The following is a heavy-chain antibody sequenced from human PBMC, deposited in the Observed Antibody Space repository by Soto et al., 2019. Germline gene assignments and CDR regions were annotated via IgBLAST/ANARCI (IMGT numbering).Heavy chain of an antibody. Sequence: ASVKVSCKVSGYTLTELSMHWMRQAPGKGLEWMGGFDPEDGETIYAQKFQGRVTMTEDTSTDTAYMELSSLRSEDTAVYYCATPDSSGYDAFDIWGQGTMVTVSS. V-gene: IGHV1-24*01. CDR2: FDPEDGET. CDR1: GYTLTELS. CDR3: ATPDSSGYDAFDI. J-gene: IGHJ3*02. D-gene: IGHD3-22*01.